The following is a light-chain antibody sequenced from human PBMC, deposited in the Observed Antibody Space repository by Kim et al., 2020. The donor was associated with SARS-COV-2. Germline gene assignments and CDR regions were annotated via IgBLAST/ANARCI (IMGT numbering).Light chain of an antibody. Sequence: APGKTDRITCGGNNIGSKSVNWYQQKPGQAPALVIYYDSDRPSGIPERFSGSNSGNTATLTISRVEAGDEADYYCQVWDSSSDHPVFGGGTQLTVL. CDR2: YDS. CDR1: NIGSKS. CDR3: QVWDSSSDHPV. J-gene: IGLJ7*01. V-gene: IGLV3-21*04.